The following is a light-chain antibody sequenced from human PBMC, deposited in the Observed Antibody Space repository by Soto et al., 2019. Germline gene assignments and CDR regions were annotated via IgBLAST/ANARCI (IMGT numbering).Light chain of an antibody. CDR1: QSVSSN. J-gene: IGKJ4*01. CDR2: DAS. Sequence: EIVLTQSPATLSLSPGERVTLSCRASQSVSSNLAWYQQKPGQAPRLLIYDASNRATGIPARFSGSGSGTDFTLTISSLEPEDFAVYYCQQRSEWPLTFGGGTKVEIK. V-gene: IGKV3-11*01. CDR3: QQRSEWPLT.